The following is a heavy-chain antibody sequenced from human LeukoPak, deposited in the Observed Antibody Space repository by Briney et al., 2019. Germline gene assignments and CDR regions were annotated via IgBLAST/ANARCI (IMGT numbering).Heavy chain of an antibody. CDR2: IFYSGST. Sequence: SETLSLTCAVSSDSIFSTNWWSWVRQPPGKGLEWIGQIFYSGSTSYSPSLKSRVTISMDKSKNQFSLKLTSVTAADTAVYYCAKVISGLRYFDWGAGVLFDYWGQGTLVTVSS. V-gene: IGHV4-4*02. CDR1: SDSIFSTNW. CDR3: AKVISGLRYFDWGAGVLFDY. D-gene: IGHD3-9*01. J-gene: IGHJ4*02.